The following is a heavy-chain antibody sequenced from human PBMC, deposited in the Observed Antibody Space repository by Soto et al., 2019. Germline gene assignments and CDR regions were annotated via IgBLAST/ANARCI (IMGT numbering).Heavy chain of an antibody. Sequence: ASVKVSCKASGYTFTSYAMHWVRQAPGQRLEWMGWINAGNGNTKYSQKIQGRVTITRDTSASTAYMELSSLRFEDTAVYYCARAVAVPADFDYWGQGTLVTVSS. D-gene: IGHD6-19*01. CDR1: GYTFTSYA. CDR2: INAGNGNT. V-gene: IGHV1-3*01. CDR3: ARAVAVPADFDY. J-gene: IGHJ4*02.